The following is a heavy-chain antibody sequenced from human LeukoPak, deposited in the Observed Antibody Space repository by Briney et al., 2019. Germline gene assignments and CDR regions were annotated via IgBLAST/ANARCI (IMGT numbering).Heavy chain of an antibody. Sequence: SETLSLTCAVYGGSFSGYYWSWIRQPPGKGLEWIGEINHSGSTNYNPSLKSRVTISVDTSKNQFSLKLSPVTAADTAVYYCAREIVAATSAVGMDVWGQGTTVTVSS. V-gene: IGHV4-34*01. CDR1: GGSFSGYY. J-gene: IGHJ6*02. CDR2: INHSGST. CDR3: AREIVAATSAVGMDV. D-gene: IGHD2-15*01.